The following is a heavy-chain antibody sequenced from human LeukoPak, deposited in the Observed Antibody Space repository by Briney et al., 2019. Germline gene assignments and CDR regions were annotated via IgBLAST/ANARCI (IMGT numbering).Heavy chain of an antibody. D-gene: IGHD2-15*01. CDR3: ARSYCSGGSCYGLADY. J-gene: IGHJ4*02. CDR2: IIPIFGTA. Sequence: ASVKVSCKASGGTFSSYAISWVRQAPGQGLEWMGGIIPIFGTANYAQKFQGRVTITADESTSTAYMELSSLRSEDTAVYYCARSYCSGGSCYGLADYWGQGTLVTVSS. CDR1: GGTFSSYA. V-gene: IGHV1-69*13.